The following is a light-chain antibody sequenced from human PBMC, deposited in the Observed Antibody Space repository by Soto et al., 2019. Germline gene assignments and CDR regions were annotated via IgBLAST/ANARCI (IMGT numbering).Light chain of an antibody. CDR2: GAS. Sequence: EIVLTQSPGTLSLSPGQRATLSCRPSQSVPGSYLAWFQQKPGQAPRLLIYGASSRPTGIPARFSGSGSGTDFTLTISSLEPEDFAVYYCQQRSNWPLTFGGGAKVDI. CDR1: QSVPGSY. J-gene: IGKJ4*01. V-gene: IGKV3-11*01. CDR3: QQRSNWPLT.